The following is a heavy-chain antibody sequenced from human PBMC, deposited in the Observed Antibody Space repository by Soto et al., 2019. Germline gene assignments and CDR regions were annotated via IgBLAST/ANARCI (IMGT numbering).Heavy chain of an antibody. V-gene: IGHV1-18*01. CDR2: ISAYNGNT. CDR3: ARASYDILTGYYDRNYMDV. D-gene: IGHD3-9*01. Sequence: APVKGSLQGFCFTFSRYGFSLGRPAPGPRVCWMGWISAYNGNTNYAQKLQGRVTMTTDTSTSTAYMELRSLRSDDTAVYYCARASYDILTGYYDRNYMDVWGKGTTVTVSS. J-gene: IGHJ6*03. CDR1: FTFSRYG.